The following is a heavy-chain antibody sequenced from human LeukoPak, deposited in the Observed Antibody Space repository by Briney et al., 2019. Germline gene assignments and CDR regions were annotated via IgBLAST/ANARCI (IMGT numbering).Heavy chain of an antibody. J-gene: IGHJ4*02. Sequence: SETLSLTCTVSGGSISSGGYYWSWTRQHPGKGLEWIGYIYYSGSTYYNPSLKSRVTISVDTSKNQFSLKLSSVTAADTAVYYCARDRRDGYNYGANEIDYWGQGTLVTVSS. V-gene: IGHV4-31*03. D-gene: IGHD5-24*01. CDR1: GGSISSGGYY. CDR3: ARDRRDGYNYGANEIDY. CDR2: IYYSGST.